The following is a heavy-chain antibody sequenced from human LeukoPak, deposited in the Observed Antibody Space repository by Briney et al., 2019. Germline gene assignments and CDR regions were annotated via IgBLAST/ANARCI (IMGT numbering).Heavy chain of an antibody. CDR1: GFTFSGYG. Sequence: PGRSLRLSCAASGFTFSGYGIHWVRQAPGKGLEWVAVISYDGSNKYYADSVKGRFTISRDNSKNTLYLQMNSLRAEDTAVYYCAKDYCSGGSCNWFDSWGQGTQVTVSS. CDR3: AKDYCSGGSCNWFDS. V-gene: IGHV3-30*18. J-gene: IGHJ5*01. D-gene: IGHD2-15*01. CDR2: ISYDGSNK.